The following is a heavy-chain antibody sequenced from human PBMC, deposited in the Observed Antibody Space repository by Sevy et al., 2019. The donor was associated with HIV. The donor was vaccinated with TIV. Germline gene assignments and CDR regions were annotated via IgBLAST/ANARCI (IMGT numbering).Heavy chain of an antibody. CDR2: IYSGDST. V-gene: IGHV3-53*01. CDR3: ARLSVYYYDSSGYYTTGHAFDI. Sequence: GGSLRLSCAASGFSLSNSYMSWVRQAPGKGLQWVSVIYSGDSTYYTDSVKGRFTISRDNSKNTLYLQMNSLRAEDTAVYYCARLSVYYYDSSGYYTTGHAFDIWGQGTMVTVSS. J-gene: IGHJ3*02. CDR1: GFSLSNSY. D-gene: IGHD3-22*01.